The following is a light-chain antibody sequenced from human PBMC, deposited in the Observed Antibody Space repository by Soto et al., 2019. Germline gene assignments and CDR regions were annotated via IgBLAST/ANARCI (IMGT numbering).Light chain of an antibody. CDR1: QTVNSDY. J-gene: IGKJ5*01. V-gene: IGKV3-20*01. CDR2: AAS. Sequence: EIFLTQSPGTLSLSRWEIATLSCRASQTVNSDYLTWYQQKPGQAPRLLIYAASSGATGIPDRFSGSGSETDFTLTINRLEPEDFAVYYCQYYGNSRITFGQGTRLEVK. CDR3: QYYGNSRIT.